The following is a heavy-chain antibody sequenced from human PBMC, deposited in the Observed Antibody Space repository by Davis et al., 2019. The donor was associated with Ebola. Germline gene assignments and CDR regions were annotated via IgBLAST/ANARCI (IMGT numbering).Heavy chain of an antibody. D-gene: IGHD3-3*01. CDR3: ARDGVTIFVQGWDV. J-gene: IGHJ6*02. Sequence: SVKVSCKASGGTFDAYAISWVRQAPGQGLEWMGGIIPIFGTTEYAQKFQGRVTITADDSTSTAYMELRSLKSEDTAVYYCARDGVTIFVQGWDVWGQGTTVTVSS. V-gene: IGHV1-69*13. CDR2: IIPIFGTT. CDR1: GGTFDAYA.